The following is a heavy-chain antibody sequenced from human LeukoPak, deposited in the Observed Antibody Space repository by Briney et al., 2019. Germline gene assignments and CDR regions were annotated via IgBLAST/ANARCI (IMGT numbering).Heavy chain of an antibody. CDR2: ISGSGGTT. Sequence: GGSLRLSCAASGLTFTSYPMSWVRQAPGKGLEWVSAISGSGGTTYYADSVKGRFTISRDNSKNTLYLQMNSLRAEDTAVYYCAKYSGYCTSTSCQSLYYYYYMDVWGKGTTVTVSS. D-gene: IGHD2-2*01. CDR1: GLTFTSYP. J-gene: IGHJ6*03. CDR3: AKYSGYCTSTSCQSLYYYYYMDV. V-gene: IGHV3-23*01.